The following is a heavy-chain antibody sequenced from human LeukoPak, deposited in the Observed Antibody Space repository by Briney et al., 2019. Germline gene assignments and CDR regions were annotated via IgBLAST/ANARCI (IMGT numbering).Heavy chain of an antibody. V-gene: IGHV4-39*07. Sequence: PSEILSLTCTVSGGSISATTYYWGWIRQPPGTGLEWIANIYYNGNTAYNPSLKSRATISIDTSKNQFSLRLNSVTAADTAVYYCARVGWGNAAAHPNWLDPWGQGILVTVSS. J-gene: IGHJ5*02. CDR1: GGSISATTYY. CDR3: ARVGWGNAAAHPNWLDP. D-gene: IGHD6-6*01. CDR2: IYYNGNT.